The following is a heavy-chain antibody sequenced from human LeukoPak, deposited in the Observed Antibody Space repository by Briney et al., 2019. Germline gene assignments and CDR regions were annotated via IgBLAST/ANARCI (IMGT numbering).Heavy chain of an antibody. CDR2: ISYDGSNK. CDR1: GFTFSSYG. D-gene: IGHD2-2*01. CDR3: AGESIVVVPAAMEWEPIDY. J-gene: IGHJ4*02. Sequence: GRSLRLSCAASGFTFSSYGMHWVRQAPGKGLEWVAVISYDGSNKYYADSVKGRFTISRDNSKNTLYLQMNSLRAEDTAVYYCAGESIVVVPAAMEWEPIDYWGQGTLVTVSS. V-gene: IGHV3-30*03.